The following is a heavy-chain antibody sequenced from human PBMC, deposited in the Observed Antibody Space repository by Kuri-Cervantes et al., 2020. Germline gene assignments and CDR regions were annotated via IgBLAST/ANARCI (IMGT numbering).Heavy chain of an antibody. V-gene: IGHV4-61*02. D-gene: IGHD4-23*01. J-gene: IGHJ6*02. CDR2: IYTSGST. CDR1: GGSISSSSYY. CDR3: ASGVVTRAYYYYGMDV. Sequence: SETLSLTCTVSGGSISSSSYYWGWIRQPPGKGLEWIGRIYTSGSTNYNPSLKSRVTISVDTSKNQFSLKLSSVTAADTAVYYCASGVVTRAYYYYGMDVWGQGTTVTVSS.